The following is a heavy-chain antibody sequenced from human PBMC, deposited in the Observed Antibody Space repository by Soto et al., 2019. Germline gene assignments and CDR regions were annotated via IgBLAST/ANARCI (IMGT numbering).Heavy chain of an antibody. CDR2: IYYSGST. V-gene: IGHV4-59*01. J-gene: IGHJ5*02. D-gene: IGHD4-17*01. CDR3: ARGLNDYGDYGWFDP. Sequence: QVQLQESGPGLVKPSETLSLTCTVSGGSISSYYWSWIRQPPGKGLEWIGYIYYSGSTNYNPSLKSRVTISVDTSKNQFPLKLSSVTAADTAVYYCARGLNDYGDYGWFDPWGQGTLVTVSS. CDR1: GGSISSYY.